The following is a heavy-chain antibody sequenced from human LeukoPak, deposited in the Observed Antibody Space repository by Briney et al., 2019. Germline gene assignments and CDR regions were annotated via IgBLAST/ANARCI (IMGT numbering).Heavy chain of an antibody. CDR1: GYTFTSYY. CDR3: ARGGKDIVVVPAATPSYYYYYMDV. Sequence: GASVKVSCEASGYTFTSYYMHWVRQAPGQGLEWMGIINPSGGSTSYAQKFQGRVTMTRDTSTSTVYMELSSLRSKDTAVYYCARGGKDIVVVPAATPSYYYYYMDVWGKGTTVTVSS. V-gene: IGHV1-46*03. J-gene: IGHJ6*03. D-gene: IGHD2-2*01. CDR2: INPSGGST.